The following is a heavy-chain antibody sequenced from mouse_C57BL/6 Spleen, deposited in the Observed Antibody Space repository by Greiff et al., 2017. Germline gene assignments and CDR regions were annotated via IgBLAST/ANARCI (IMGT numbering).Heavy chain of an antibody. V-gene: IGHV1-59*01. CDR2: IDPSDSYT. J-gene: IGHJ2*01. CDR1: GYNFTIYW. Sequence: VQLQQPGAELVSPGTSVKLSCKASGYNFTIYWMHWVKQRPGQGLEWIGVIDPSDSYTNYNQKFKGKATLTVDTSSSTAYMQLSSLTSEDSAVYYCARSLRVFDYWGQGTTLTVSS. CDR3: ARSLRVFDY.